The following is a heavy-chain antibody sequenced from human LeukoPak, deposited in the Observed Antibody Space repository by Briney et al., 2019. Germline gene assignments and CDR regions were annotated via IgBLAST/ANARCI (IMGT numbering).Heavy chain of an antibody. D-gene: IGHD6-6*01. CDR2: KSYDGSNK. CDR1: EFTFNNYA. CDR3: ARDGGEQLVGPFDY. V-gene: IGHV3-30-3*01. Sequence: GGSLRLSCAASEFTFNNYAMHWVRQAPGKGLEWVAVKSYDGSNKYYADSVKGRFTISRDNSKNTLYLQMNSLRAEDTAVYYCARDGGEQLVGPFDYWGQGTLVTVSS. J-gene: IGHJ4*02.